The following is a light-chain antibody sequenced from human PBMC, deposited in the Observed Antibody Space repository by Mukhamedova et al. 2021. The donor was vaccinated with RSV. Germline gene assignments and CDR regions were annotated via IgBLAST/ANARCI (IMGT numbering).Light chain of an antibody. J-gene: IGKJ1*01. CDR2: WAS. CDR1: SVLYSSNNKDY. V-gene: IGKV4-1*01. Sequence: SVLYSSNNKDYLAWYQQKPGQPPKLLIYWASTRESGVPDRFSGSGSGTDFTLTISSLQAEDVAVYYCQQYYRTPPTFGQGTKV. CDR3: QQYYRTPPT.